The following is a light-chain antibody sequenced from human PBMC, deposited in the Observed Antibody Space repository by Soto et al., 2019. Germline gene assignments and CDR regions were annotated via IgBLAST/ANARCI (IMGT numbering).Light chain of an antibody. CDR1: QTISSNS. V-gene: IGKV3-20*01. J-gene: IGKJ1*01. CDR2: GAS. CDR3: HQYGSSLPWT. Sequence: EIVLTQSPGILSLSPGEGATLSCRASQTISSNSLAWFQQKPGQAPRLLIYGASNGATGSPDRFSGGGFGTNFTRTIRRLEAEDLAVYYCHQYGSSLPWTFGQGTRVEIK.